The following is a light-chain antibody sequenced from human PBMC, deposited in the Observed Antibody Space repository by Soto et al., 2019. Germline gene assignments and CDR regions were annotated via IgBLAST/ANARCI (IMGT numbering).Light chain of an antibody. CDR2: QAS. CDR3: QQCSNWPRT. CDR1: QSVSSN. Sequence: EIVMTQSPATLSVSPGERVTLSCRTSQSVSSNLAWYQQKPGQAPRLLIYQASTRATGIPARFSGSGSGTEITLTISSLQSEDFAVYYCQQCSNWPRTFGQGTKVDIK. V-gene: IGKV3-15*01. J-gene: IGKJ1*01.